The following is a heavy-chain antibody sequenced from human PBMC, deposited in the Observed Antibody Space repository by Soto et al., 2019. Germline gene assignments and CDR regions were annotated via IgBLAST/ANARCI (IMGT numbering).Heavy chain of an antibody. V-gene: IGHV3-33*01. CDR1: GFTFSSYG. CDR2: IWYDGSNK. D-gene: IGHD6-13*01. J-gene: IGHJ6*02. CDR3: ARDLILLVSWVSPLDYYYGMDV. Sequence: GGSLRLSCAASGFTFSSYGMHWVRQAPGKGLEWVAVIWYDGSNKYYADSVKGRFTISRDNSKNTLYLQMNSLRAEDTAVYYCARDLILLVSWVSPLDYYYGMDVWGQGTTVTVSS.